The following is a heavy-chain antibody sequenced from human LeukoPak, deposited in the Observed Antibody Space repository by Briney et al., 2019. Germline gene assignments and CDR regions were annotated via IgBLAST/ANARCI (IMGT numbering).Heavy chain of an antibody. V-gene: IGHV4-30-4*01. D-gene: IGHD3-22*01. CDR3: ARPYYYDSRIDP. J-gene: IGHJ5*02. Sequence: QXLSLTCTVSGGSISSGDYYWSWIRQPQGKGLEWIAYMYYSGSTYYNPSLKSRVTMSADTSKNQLSLKLSSVTAADTAVYYCARPYYYDSRIDPWGQGILVTVSS. CDR2: MYYSGST. CDR1: GGSISSGDYY.